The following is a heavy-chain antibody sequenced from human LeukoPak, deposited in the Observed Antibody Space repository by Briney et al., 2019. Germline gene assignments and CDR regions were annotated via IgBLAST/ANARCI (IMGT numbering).Heavy chain of an antibody. J-gene: IGHJ5*02. CDR2: IYYSGST. CDR3: ARDGREAYYYDSPRWFDP. V-gene: IGHV4-31*02. Sequence: WIRQAPGKGLEWIGYIYYSGSTYYNPSLKSRVTISVDTSKNQFSLKLSSVTAADTAVYYCARDGREAYYYDSPRWFDPWGQGTLVTVSS. D-gene: IGHD3-22*01.